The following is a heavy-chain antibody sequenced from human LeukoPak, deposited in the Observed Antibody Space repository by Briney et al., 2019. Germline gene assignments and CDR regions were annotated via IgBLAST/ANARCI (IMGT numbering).Heavy chain of an antibody. V-gene: IGHV3-73*01. CDR3: LTGPFDY. J-gene: IGHJ4*02. CDR2: IRSKANNYAT. CDR1: EFTFSGSA. Sequence: GGSLKLSCEASEFTFSGSAMHWVRQASGRGLEWLGRIRSKANNYATAYAASVKGRSTISRDDSKNTAYLQMNSLKTEDTAVYYCLTGPFDYWGQGTPVTVSS.